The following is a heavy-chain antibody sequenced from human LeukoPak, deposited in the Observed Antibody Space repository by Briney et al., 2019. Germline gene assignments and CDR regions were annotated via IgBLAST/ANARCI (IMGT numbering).Heavy chain of an antibody. D-gene: IGHD6-6*01. CDR3: AKIGSRGSSSSPYYFDY. CDR2: ISGSGGST. Sequence: GGSLRLSCAASGFTLRSYGMHWVRQAPGKGLEWVSAISGSGGSTYYADSVKGRFTISRDNSKNTLYLQMNSLRAEDTAVYYCAKIGSRGSSSSPYYFDYWGQGTLVTVSS. V-gene: IGHV3-23*01. CDR1: GFTLRSYG. J-gene: IGHJ4*02.